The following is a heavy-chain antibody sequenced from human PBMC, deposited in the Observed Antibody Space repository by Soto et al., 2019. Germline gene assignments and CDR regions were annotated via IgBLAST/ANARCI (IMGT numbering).Heavy chain of an antibody. J-gene: IGHJ4*02. Sequence: QITLKESGPTLVKPTQTLTLTCTFSGFSLSTNGVGVGWIRQPPGKALEWLALIYWDDDKRYSPSLKSRLTITKDTSKNQVVLTMTNMDPVDTATYYCAHSSALPPYGYLDYWGQGTLVTVSS. CDR2: IYWDDDK. D-gene: IGHD2-21*01. V-gene: IGHV2-5*02. CDR1: GFSLSTNGVG. CDR3: AHSSALPPYGYLDY.